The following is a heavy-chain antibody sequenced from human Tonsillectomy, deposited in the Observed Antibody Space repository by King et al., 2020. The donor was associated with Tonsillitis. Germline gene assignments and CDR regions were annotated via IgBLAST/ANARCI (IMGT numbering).Heavy chain of an antibody. CDR3: ASLYCDSPA. D-gene: IGHD4-17*01. Sequence: VQLQQWGAGLLKPSETLSLTCAVYGGSFSGYYWSWIRQSPGQGLEWIGEINHSGSTNYNPSLKSRVTISVDTSKNQFSLNLSSVTAADTAVYYCASLYCDSPAWGQGTLVTVSS. V-gene: IGHV4-34*01. J-gene: IGHJ5*02. CDR1: GGSFSGYY. CDR2: INHSGST.